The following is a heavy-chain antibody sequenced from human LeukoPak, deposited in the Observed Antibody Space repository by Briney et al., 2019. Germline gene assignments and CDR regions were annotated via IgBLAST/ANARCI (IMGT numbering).Heavy chain of an antibody. D-gene: IGHD5-18*01. CDR2: ISGSGGST. V-gene: IGHV3-23*01. CDR3: AKRELKRGYSYGHLDY. J-gene: IGHJ4*02. Sequence: GGSLRLSCAASGFTFSSYAVSWVRQAPGKGLEWVSAISGSGGSTYYADSVKGRFTISRDNSKNTLYLQMNSLRAEDTAVYYCAKRELKRGYSYGHLDYWGQGTLVTVSS. CDR1: GFTFSSYA.